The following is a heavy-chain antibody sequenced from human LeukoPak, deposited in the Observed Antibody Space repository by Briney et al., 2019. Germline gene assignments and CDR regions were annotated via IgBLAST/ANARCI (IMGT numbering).Heavy chain of an antibody. Sequence: GGSLRLSCAASGFTFSNYAMHWVRQAPGKGLAWVAVISDDGNNIYYSDSVKGRFTISRGNSMGALYLQMNSLGVEDTAVYFCARGGINYADYWGQGNLVTASS. J-gene: IGHJ4*02. V-gene: IGHV3-30*03. D-gene: IGHD3-10*01. CDR2: ISDDGNNI. CDR1: GFTFSNYA. CDR3: ARGGINYADY.